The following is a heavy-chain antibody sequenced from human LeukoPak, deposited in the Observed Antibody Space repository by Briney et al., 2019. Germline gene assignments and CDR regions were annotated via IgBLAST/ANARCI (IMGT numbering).Heavy chain of an antibody. V-gene: IGHV4-34*01. CDR1: GGSFSGYY. Sequence: SETLSLTCAVYGGSFSGYYWSWIRQPPGKGLEWIGGINHSGSTNYNPSLKSRVTISVDTSKNQFSLKLSSVTAADTAVYYCARVRITMIPSGMDVWGQGTAVTVSS. CDR2: INHSGST. J-gene: IGHJ6*02. D-gene: IGHD3-22*01. CDR3: ARVRITMIPSGMDV.